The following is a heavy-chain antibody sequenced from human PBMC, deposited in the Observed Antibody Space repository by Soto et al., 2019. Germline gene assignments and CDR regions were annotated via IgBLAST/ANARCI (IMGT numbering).Heavy chain of an antibody. CDR2: SYYSGTS. CDR3: TRRYNWNDYYFDP. V-gene: IGHV4-39*01. J-gene: IGHJ5*02. D-gene: IGHD1-20*01. CDR1: GGSIRVQSYY. Sequence: PDTLSLTCTVSGGSIRVQSYYWTWIRQTPGKGLEWVGSSYYSGTSYFNPALKGRVTISVDTSTNQFSLRLTSVTAADTAVYYCTRRYNWNDYYFDPRGQGTLFPVS.